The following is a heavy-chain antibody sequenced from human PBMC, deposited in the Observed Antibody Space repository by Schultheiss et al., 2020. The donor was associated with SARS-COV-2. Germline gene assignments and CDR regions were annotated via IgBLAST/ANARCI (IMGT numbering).Heavy chain of an antibody. CDR3: ARDPKRGAEYFQH. CDR2: IWYDGSNK. Sequence: GGSLRLSCSASGFTFSNAWMNWVRQAPGKGLEWVAVIWYDGSNKYYADSVKGRFTISRDNSKNTLYLQMNSLRAEDTAVYYCARDPKRGAEYFQHWGQGTLVTVSS. CDR1: GFTFSNAW. V-gene: IGHV3-33*08. J-gene: IGHJ1*01. D-gene: IGHD6-25*01.